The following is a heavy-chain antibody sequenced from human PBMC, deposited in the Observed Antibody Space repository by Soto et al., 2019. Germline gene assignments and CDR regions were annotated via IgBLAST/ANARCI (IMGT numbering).Heavy chain of an antibody. CDR1: GFTFSSYG. CDR2: IWYDGSNK. J-gene: IGHJ4*02. CDR3: ARGSSSDYFDY. D-gene: IGHD2-15*01. Sequence: GGSLRLSCAASGFTFSSYGMHWVRQAPGKGLEWVAVIWYDGSNKYYADSVKGRFTISRDNSKNTLYLQMNSLRAEDTAVYYCARGSSSDYFDYWGQGTLVTVSS. V-gene: IGHV3-33*01.